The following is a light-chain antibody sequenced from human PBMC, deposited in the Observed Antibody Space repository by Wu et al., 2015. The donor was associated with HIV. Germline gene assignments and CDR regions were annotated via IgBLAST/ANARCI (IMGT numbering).Light chain of an antibody. CDR2: GAS. CDR1: QSVSSSY. Sequence: EIVLTQSPGTLSLSPGERATLSCRASQSVSSSYLAWYQQKPGQAPRLLIYGASRRATGIPDSFSGSGSGTDFTLTISRLEPEDFAVFYCQQYGNSPWTFGQGTKVEIK. J-gene: IGKJ1*01. V-gene: IGKV3-20*01. CDR3: QQYGNSPWT.